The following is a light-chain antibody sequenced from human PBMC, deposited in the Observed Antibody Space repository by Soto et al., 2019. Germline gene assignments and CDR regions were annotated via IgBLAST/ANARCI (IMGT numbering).Light chain of an antibody. V-gene: IGLV2-8*01. Sequence: QSALTQPPSASGSLGQSVTISCTGTSSDVGRWNYVSWYQQHPGETPKLMVYDVYKRPSGVPDRFSGSKSGNTASLTVSGLQAEDEADYYCSSYGGNNNLIIFGGGTKVTVL. J-gene: IGLJ2*01. CDR1: SSDVGRWNY. CDR3: SSYGGNNNLII. CDR2: DVY.